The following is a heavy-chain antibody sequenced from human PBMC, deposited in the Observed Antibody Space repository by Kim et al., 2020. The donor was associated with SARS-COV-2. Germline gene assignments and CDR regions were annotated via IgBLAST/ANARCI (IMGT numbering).Heavy chain of an antibody. D-gene: IGHD6-6*01. Sequence: AVSVKSRITINPDTSKNQFSLQLNSVTPEDTAVYYCARAVWWLAARLFDYWGQGTLVTVSS. J-gene: IGHJ4*02. CDR3: ARAVWWLAARLFDY. V-gene: IGHV6-1*01.